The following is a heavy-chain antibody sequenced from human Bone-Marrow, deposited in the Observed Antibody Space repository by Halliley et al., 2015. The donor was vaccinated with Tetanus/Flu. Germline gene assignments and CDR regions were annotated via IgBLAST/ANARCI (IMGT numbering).Heavy chain of an antibody. J-gene: IGHJ6*02. D-gene: IGHD2-2*01. V-gene: IGHV3-23*01. CDR2: GGDT. Sequence: GGDTSYADPVKGRFIVSRDSSKNTLYLQMNSLRAEDTAVYYCARDKVRYCSSTTCYLYGLDVWGQGTTVPVSS. CDR3: ARDKVRYCSSTTCYLYGLDV.